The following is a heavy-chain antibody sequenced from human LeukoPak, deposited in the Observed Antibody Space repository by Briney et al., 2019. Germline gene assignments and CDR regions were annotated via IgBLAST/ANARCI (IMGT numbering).Heavy chain of an antibody. CDR1: GFTFSNAW. J-gene: IGHJ4*02. CDR2: IKSKTDGGTT. V-gene: IGHV3-15*01. D-gene: IGHD4-17*01. CDR3: TTDLMDSTVTTGHY. Sequence: MAGGSLRLSCAASGFTFSNAWMSWVRQAPGKGLEWVGRIKSKTDGGTTDYAAPVKGRFTISRDDSKNTLYLQMNSLKTEDTAVYYCTTDLMDSTVTTGHYWGQGTLVTVSS.